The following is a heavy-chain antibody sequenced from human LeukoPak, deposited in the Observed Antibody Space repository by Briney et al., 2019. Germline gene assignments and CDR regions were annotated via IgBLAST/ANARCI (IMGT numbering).Heavy chain of an antibody. V-gene: IGHV4-38-2*02. CDR1: GYSISSGYY. CDR3: ARVGSGSINYYFDY. Sequence: PSETLSLTCTVSGYSISSGYYWGWIRQPPGKGLEWIGSIYHSGGTYYNSSLKSRVTISVDTSKNQFSLKLSSVTAADTAVYYCARVGSGSINYYFDYWGQGTLVTVSS. CDR2: IYHSGGT. J-gene: IGHJ4*02. D-gene: IGHD5-12*01.